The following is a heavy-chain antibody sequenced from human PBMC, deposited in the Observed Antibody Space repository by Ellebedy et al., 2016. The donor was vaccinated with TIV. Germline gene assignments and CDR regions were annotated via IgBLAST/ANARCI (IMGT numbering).Heavy chain of an antibody. D-gene: IGHD2-8*01. CDR2: FYHNESP. V-gene: IGHV4-31*03. Sequence: MPSETLSLTCTVSGGSISSAGHYWTWIRQHPEKGLEWIGFFYHNESPKYNPSLTSRVNISGDTSKNQFSLKLRSVTAADTAVYYCARGGAYCTNGICYYYYGMDVWGQGTTVTVSS. CDR1: GGSISSAGHY. CDR3: ARGGAYCTNGICYYYYGMDV. J-gene: IGHJ6*02.